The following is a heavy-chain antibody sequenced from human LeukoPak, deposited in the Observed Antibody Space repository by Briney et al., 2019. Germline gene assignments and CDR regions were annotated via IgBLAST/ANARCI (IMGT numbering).Heavy chain of an antibody. CDR1: GYTFASYD. CDR3: ARGRSSSWYRSDAFDI. V-gene: IGHV1-8*01. D-gene: IGHD6-13*01. Sequence: GASVKVSCKASGYTFASYDINWVRQATGQGLEWMGWMNPNSDNTGYARKFQGRVTITRNTSISTAYMELSSLRSEDTAVYYCARGRSSSWYRSDAFDIWGQGTMVTVSS. CDR2: MNPNSDNT. J-gene: IGHJ3*02.